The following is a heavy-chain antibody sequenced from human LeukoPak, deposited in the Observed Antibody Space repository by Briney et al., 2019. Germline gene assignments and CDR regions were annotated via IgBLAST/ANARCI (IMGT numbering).Heavy chain of an antibody. D-gene: IGHD3-10*01. CDR1: GFTFSDYY. CDR2: ISSSGSTI. J-gene: IGHJ4*02. CDR3: ARDGQWFGELSAFDY. V-gene: IGHV3-11*04. Sequence: GGSLRLSCAASGFTFSDYYMSWLRQAPGKGLEWVSYISSSGSTIYYADSVKGRFTISRDNAKNSLYLQMNGLRAEDTAVYYCARDGQWFGELSAFDYWGQGTLVTVSS.